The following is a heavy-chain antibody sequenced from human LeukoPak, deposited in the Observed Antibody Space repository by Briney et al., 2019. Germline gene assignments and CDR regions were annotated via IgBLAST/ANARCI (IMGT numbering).Heavy chain of an antibody. V-gene: IGHV3-23*01. CDR1: GFTFSSYA. Sequence: GGSLRLSCAASGFTFSSYAMSWFRQAPGKGLEWISAINGSGGSTYYADSVKGRFTISRENSNNTLYLQMNSLRAEDTAVYYCAKYGGSYHTAFDYWGQGTLVTVSS. D-gene: IGHD1-26*01. CDR2: INGSGGST. J-gene: IGHJ4*02. CDR3: AKYGGSYHTAFDY.